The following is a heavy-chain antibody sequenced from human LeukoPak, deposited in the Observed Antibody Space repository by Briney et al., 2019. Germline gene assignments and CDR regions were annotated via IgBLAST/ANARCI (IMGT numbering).Heavy chain of an antibody. D-gene: IGHD6-19*01. CDR3: ARIKYSSGWHSYYFDY. V-gene: IGHV4-59*11. CDR2: RYYSGST. J-gene: IGHJ4*02. CDR1: GGSIGNHY. Sequence: SETLSLTCTVSGGSIGNHYWTWIRQPPGKGLEWIGYRYYSGSTNYNPSLKSRVTISVDTSKNQFSLKLSSVTAADTAVYYCARIKYSSGWHSYYFDYWGQGTLVTVSS.